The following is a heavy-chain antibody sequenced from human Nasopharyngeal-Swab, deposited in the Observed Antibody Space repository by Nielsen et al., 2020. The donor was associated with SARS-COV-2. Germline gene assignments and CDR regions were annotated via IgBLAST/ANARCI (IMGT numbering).Heavy chain of an antibody. J-gene: IGHJ5*02. CDR2: MNPNSGNT. CDR1: GYTFTSYG. D-gene: IGHD4-17*01. CDR3: ARGNIGLGHDYGDTEDWFDP. Sequence: ASVKVSCKASGYTFTSYGINWVRQATGQGLEWMGWMNPNSGNTGYAQKFQGRVTMTRNTSISTAYMELSSLRSEDTAVYYCARGNIGLGHDYGDTEDWFDPWGQGTLVTVSS. V-gene: IGHV1-8*02.